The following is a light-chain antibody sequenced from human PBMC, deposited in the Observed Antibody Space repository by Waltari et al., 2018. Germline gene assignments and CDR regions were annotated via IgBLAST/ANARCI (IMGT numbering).Light chain of an antibody. CDR2: DVH. V-gene: IGLV2-11*01. CDR3: CSDADHYTSV. CDR1: SSDVGDYNY. Sequence: QSALTQPRSVSGSHGQSVTISCTGTSSDVGDYNYVSWYQQLPGKAPKLIIYDVHKRPSGVPDLFSGSKSGNTASLTISGLQSEDEANYFCCSDADHYTSVFGGGTNLTVL. J-gene: IGLJ3*02.